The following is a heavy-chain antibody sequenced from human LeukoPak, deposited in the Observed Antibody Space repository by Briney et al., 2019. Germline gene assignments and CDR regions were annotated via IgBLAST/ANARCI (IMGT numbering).Heavy chain of an antibody. CDR1: GFTFSTYS. V-gene: IGHV3-21*01. CDR2: ISSTSIYI. J-gene: IGHJ3*02. Sequence: GGSLRLSCAASGFTFSTYSMSWARQALGKGLEWVSSISSTSIYIFYADSVKGRFTISRDNAKNSLYLQMNSLRAEDTAVYYCARDANAFDIWGQGTMVTVSS. CDR3: ARDANAFDI.